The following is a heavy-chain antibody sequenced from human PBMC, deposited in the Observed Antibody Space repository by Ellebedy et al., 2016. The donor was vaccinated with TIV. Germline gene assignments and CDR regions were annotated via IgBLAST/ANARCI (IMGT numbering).Heavy chain of an antibody. Sequence: GESLKISXAAAGFTFSDYYMSWIRQAPGKGLEWLSYISSSGNNVYYADSVKGRFTISRDNAKNSLYLQMNSLRAEDTAVYYCARDWVDYGGGFPYYYGMDVWGQGTTVTVSS. J-gene: IGHJ6*02. CDR1: GFTFSDYY. CDR3: ARDWVDYGGGFPYYYGMDV. CDR2: ISSSGNNV. V-gene: IGHV3-11*01. D-gene: IGHD4-23*01.